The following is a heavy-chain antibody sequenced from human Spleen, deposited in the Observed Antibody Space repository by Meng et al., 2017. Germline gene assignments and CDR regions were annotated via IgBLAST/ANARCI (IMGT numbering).Heavy chain of an antibody. Sequence: GSLRLSCAVSGYSITGSYNWGWIRQSPGKGLEWIGSIYQSGSTYYNPSLKSRVTMSADTSKNQFSLKLTSVTAADTAVYYCARSYFDYWGQGTLVTVSS. V-gene: IGHV4-38-2*01. CDR1: GYSITGSYN. J-gene: IGHJ4*02. CDR3: ARSYFDY. CDR2: IYQSGST.